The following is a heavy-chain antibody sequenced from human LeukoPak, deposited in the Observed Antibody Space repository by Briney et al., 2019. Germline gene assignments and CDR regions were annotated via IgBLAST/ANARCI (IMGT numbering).Heavy chain of an antibody. D-gene: IGHD6-19*01. CDR2: IYYSGST. CDR1: GGSISSSSYY. V-gene: IGHV4-39*01. Sequence: SETLSLTCTVSGGSISSSSYYWGWIRQPPGKGLEWIGSIYYSGSTYYNPSLKSRVTISVDTSKNQFSLKLSSDCARFQEQWLVGGFDYWGQGTLVTVSS. J-gene: IGHJ4*02. CDR3: GGFDY.